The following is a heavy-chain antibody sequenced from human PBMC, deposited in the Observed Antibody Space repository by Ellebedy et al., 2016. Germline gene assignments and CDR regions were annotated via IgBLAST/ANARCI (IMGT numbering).Heavy chain of an antibody. D-gene: IGHD1-1*01. CDR1: GYSFSTNW. Sequence: GESLRLSCKGSGYSFSTNWIAWVRQMPGKGLEWMGIIYPGDSDTKYSPSFQGLVTIPADTSISTSYVQWSSLKASDTAKYYCASGVTTASNDAFDIWGQGTMVTVSS. CDR2: IYPGDSDT. CDR3: ASGVTTASNDAFDI. J-gene: IGHJ3*02. V-gene: IGHV5-51*01.